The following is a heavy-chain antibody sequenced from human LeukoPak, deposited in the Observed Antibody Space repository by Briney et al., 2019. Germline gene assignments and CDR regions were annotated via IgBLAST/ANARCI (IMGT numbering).Heavy chain of an antibody. CDR3: ARDRRGYYDISGDVDY. V-gene: IGHV1-18*01. Sequence: ASVKVSCKASGYTFTSYGINLVRQAPGQGLEWMGWISVYSGNTNYAQKFQGRVTMTTDTSTSTAYMDLRSLRSDDTAVYYCARDRRGYYDISGDVDYWGQGTLVTVSS. J-gene: IGHJ4*02. D-gene: IGHD3-22*01. CDR2: ISVYSGNT. CDR1: GYTFTSYG.